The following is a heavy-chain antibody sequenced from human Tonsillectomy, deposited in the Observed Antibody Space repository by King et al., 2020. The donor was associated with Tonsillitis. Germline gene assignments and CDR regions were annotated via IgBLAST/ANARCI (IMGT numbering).Heavy chain of an antibody. J-gene: IGHJ3*02. CDR2: IYPGDSET. D-gene: IGHD3-22*01. Sequence: QLVQSGAEVKKPGESLKISCKGSGYSFTRYWIVWVRQMPGKGLEWMGVIYPGDSETRYSPSFQGQVTISADKSISTAFLQWSRLKASASAIYYCARYDSTGAGAFDIWGQGTMVTVSS. CDR3: ARYDSTGAGAFDI. V-gene: IGHV5-51*01. CDR1: GYSFTRYW.